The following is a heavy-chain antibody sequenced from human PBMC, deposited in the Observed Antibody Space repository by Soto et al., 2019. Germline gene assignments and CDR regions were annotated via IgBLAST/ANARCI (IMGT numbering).Heavy chain of an antibody. V-gene: IGHV3-23*01. Sequence: EVPLLESGGGLVQPGGSLRLSCAASGFTFSNYAMSWVRQAPGKGLEWVSTISTSGGSTYSADSVKGRFTISRDNSKNTLYLQMNSLRAEDTAVYYCARDGLGAYTYGSYYFDYWGQGTLVTVSS. CDR2: ISTSGGST. D-gene: IGHD5-18*01. CDR3: ARDGLGAYTYGSYYFDY. J-gene: IGHJ4*02. CDR1: GFTFSNYA.